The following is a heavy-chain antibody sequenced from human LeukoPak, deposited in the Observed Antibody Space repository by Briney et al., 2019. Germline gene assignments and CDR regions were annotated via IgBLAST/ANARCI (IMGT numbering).Heavy chain of an antibody. CDR1: GGSISSNY. CDR3: ARAKTQRDGYKLGGNLLDY. J-gene: IGHJ4*02. D-gene: IGHD5-24*01. V-gene: IGHV4-59*01. CDR2: IYDSGST. Sequence: SPTLSLTRSVSGGSISSNYWSCIRQPPGNWRGWVVYIYDSGSTNYNPALKSRVTISVDTSKNQFSLKLSSVTAADTAVYYCARAKTQRDGYKLGGNLLDYWGQGTLVTVSS.